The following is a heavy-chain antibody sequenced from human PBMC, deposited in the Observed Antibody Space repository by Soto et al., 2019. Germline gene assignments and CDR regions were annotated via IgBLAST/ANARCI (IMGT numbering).Heavy chain of an antibody. CDR2: ISGRGGTK. Sequence: EVQLLESGGGSVQPGGSLRLSCAASGFIFSSYAMGWVRQAPGKGLEWVSAISGRGGTKYYADSVKGRFTISRDNSKNTLYLQMNSLRGQDTAVYYCARGSSAGEFDYWGQGALVTVSS. CDR3: ARGSSAGEFDY. J-gene: IGHJ4*02. V-gene: IGHV3-23*01. CDR1: GFIFSSYA. D-gene: IGHD6-19*01.